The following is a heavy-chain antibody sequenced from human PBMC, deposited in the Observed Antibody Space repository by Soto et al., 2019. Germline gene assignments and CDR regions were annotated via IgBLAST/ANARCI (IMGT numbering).Heavy chain of an antibody. Sequence: EVQLVESGGGLVQPGGSLTLSCAASGFTFSDSVMYWVRQTSGKGLEWVGRIRSKADSYATAYAASVKGRCTISRDDSKNTVYLQMSSLNTEDTAGYYGTRDVDYAFDIWGQGRMVTFSS. V-gene: IGHV3-73*01. J-gene: IGHJ3*02. CDR3: TRDVDYAFDI. D-gene: IGHD5-12*01. CDR2: IRSKADSYAT. CDR1: GFTFSDSV.